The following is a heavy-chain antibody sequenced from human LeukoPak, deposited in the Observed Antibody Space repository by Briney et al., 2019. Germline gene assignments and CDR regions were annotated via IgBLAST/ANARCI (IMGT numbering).Heavy chain of an antibody. CDR3: AKDPAHDYGGNGYFDY. J-gene: IGHJ4*02. CDR1: GFTFSSYA. V-gene: IGHV3-30-3*01. D-gene: IGHD4-17*01. Sequence: GGSLRLSCAASGFTFSSYAMHWVRQAPGKGLEWVAVISYDGSNKYYADSVKGRFTISRDNSKNTLYLQMNSLRAEDTAVYYCAKDPAHDYGGNGYFDYWGQGTLVTVSS. CDR2: ISYDGSNK.